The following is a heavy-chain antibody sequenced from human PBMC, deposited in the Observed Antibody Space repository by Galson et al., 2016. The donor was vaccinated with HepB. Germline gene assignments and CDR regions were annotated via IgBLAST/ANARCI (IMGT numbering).Heavy chain of an antibody. CDR2: ISSSGSSI. Sequence: SLIFSCAASGFIFGSFEMNWVRQAPWQGLEWPSFISSSGSSISYADSVKGRFTISRDNAKTSLDLQMNSLKVEDTAVYYCASGGGVIRPVSAYWGQGTLVTVSS. CDR1: GFIFGSFE. D-gene: IGHD2/OR15-2a*01. J-gene: IGHJ4*02. V-gene: IGHV3-48*03. CDR3: ASGGGVIRPVSAY.